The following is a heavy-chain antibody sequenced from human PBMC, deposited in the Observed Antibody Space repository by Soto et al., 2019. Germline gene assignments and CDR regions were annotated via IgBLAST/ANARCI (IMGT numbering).Heavy chain of an antibody. CDR3: AKSPRGEMATD. CDR2: INTYNGMT. D-gene: IGHD2-21*01. V-gene: IGHV1-18*01. CDR1: GYTFINYH. Sequence: QVQLVQSGGEVKKPGASVTVSCKASGYTFINYHITWVRQAPGQGLEWMAWINTYNGMTDYAQRFQGRVTMTRDTSTSTAFMELRNLESGDTAVYFCAKSPRGEMATDWGQGTLVIVSS. J-gene: IGHJ4*02.